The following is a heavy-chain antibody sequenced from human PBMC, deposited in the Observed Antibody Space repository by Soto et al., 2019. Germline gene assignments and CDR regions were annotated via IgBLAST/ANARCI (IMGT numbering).Heavy chain of an antibody. D-gene: IGHD3-10*01. CDR2: ISSSSSYI. Sequence: PGGSLRLSCAASGFTFSSYSMNWVRQAPGKGLEWASSISSSSSYIYYADSVKGRFTISRDNAKNSLYLQMNSLRAEDTAVYYCARAPITYFDYWGQGTLVTVSS. CDR1: GFTFSSYS. V-gene: IGHV3-21*01. J-gene: IGHJ4*02. CDR3: ARAPITYFDY.